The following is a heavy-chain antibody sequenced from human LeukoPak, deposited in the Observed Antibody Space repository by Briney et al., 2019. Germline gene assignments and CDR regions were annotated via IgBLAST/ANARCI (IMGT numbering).Heavy chain of an antibody. Sequence: VKVSCKASGYTFTSYDFNWVRQATGQRPEWMGWMSPNSGDTGYAQKFQDRVTMTRNTSISTAYMELSSLRSDDTAVYYCAREKGVYGMDVWGQGTTVTVSS. CDR3: AREKGVYGMDV. J-gene: IGHJ6*02. D-gene: IGHD3-16*01. V-gene: IGHV1-8*01. CDR2: MSPNSGDT. CDR1: GYTFTSYD.